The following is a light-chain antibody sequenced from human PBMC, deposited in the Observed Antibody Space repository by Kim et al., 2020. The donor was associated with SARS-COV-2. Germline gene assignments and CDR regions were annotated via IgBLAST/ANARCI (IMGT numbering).Light chain of an antibody. CDR3: YSYAGSNNYV. CDR1: SSDVGGSDS. CDR2: GVS. V-gene: IGLV2-8*01. J-gene: IGLJ1*01. Sequence: QSALTQPPSASGSPGQSVTISCTGTSSDVGGSDSVSWYQQHPRKAPKLMIHGVSKRPSGVPDRFSGSKSGNTASLTVSGLQAEDEADYYCYSYAGSNNYVFGTGTKVTVL.